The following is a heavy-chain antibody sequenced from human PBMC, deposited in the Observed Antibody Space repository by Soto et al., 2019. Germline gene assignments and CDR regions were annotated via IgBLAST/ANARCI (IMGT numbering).Heavy chain of an antibody. CDR1: GYTFTTYG. J-gene: IGHJ4*02. CDR3: ARGRYGDY. Sequence: QVHLVQSGAEVKKPGASVKVSCKGSGYTFTTYGITWVRQAPGQGLEWMGWISAHNGNTNYALKLQARVTVTRDTSTSTAYMELRGLRSDDTAVYYGARGRYGDYLGQGALVTVSS. V-gene: IGHV1-18*01. CDR2: ISAHNGNT. D-gene: IGHD1-1*01.